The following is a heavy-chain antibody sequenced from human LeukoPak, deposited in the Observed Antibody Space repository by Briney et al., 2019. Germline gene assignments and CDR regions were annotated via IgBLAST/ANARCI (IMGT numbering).Heavy chain of an antibody. CDR3: ARALQPTRRYYYYYYGMDV. Sequence: GASVKVSCKASGYTFTSYYMHWVRQAPGQGLEWMGIINPSGGSTSYAQKFQGRVTMTRDTSTSTVYMELSSLRSEDAAVYYCARALQPTRRYYYYYYGMDVWGQGTTVTVSS. V-gene: IGHV1-46*01. CDR1: GYTFTSYY. J-gene: IGHJ6*02. CDR2: INPSGGST. D-gene: IGHD4-11*01.